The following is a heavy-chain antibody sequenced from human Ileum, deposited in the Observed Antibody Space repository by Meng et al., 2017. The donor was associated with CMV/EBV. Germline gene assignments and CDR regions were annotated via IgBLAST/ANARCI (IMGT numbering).Heavy chain of an antibody. V-gene: IGHV4-59*01. CDR2: IYYSGST. CDR1: GGSISSYY. J-gene: IGHJ4*02. Sequence: SETLSLTCTVSGGSISSYYWSWIRQPPGKGLEWIGYIYYSGSTNYNPSLKSRVTISVDTSKNQFSLKLSSVTAADTAVYSCARGTPYYDFWSGYYLFDYWGQGTLVTVSS. D-gene: IGHD3-3*01. CDR3: ARGTPYYDFWSGYYLFDY.